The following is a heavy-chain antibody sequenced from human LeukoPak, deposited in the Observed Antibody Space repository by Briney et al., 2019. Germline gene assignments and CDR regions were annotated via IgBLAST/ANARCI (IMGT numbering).Heavy chain of an antibody. J-gene: IGHJ4*02. CDR3: AKEYIYGDLYFDY. V-gene: IGHV3-23*01. Sequence: PGGSLRLSCAASGFTFRNYGMHWVRQATGKGLEWVSAISGSGGSTYYADSVKGRFTISRDNSKNTLYLQMNSLRAEDTAVYYCAKEYIYGDLYFDYWGQGTLVTVSS. D-gene: IGHD4-17*01. CDR1: GFTFRNYG. CDR2: ISGSGGST.